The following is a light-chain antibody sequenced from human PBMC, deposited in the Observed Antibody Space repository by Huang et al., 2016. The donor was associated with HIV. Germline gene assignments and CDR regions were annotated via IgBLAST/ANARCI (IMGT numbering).Light chain of an antibody. CDR3: QQYGSSPQT. CDR1: QSLGSGY. Sequence: EIVLTQSPGTVSLSPGERATLSCRASQSLGSGYLAWYQQKPGQAPRRLIYGASSRASGIPDRFSGSGSRTDFTLTISRLEPEDFAVYYCQQYGSSPQTFGGGTKVEIK. CDR2: GAS. V-gene: IGKV3-20*01. J-gene: IGKJ4*01.